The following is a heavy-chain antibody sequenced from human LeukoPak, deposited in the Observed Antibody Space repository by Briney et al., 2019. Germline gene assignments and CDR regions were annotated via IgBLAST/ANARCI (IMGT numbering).Heavy chain of an antibody. Sequence: SVKVSCKASGGTFSSYAISWVRQAPGHGLEWMGGIIPIFGTANYAQKFQGRVTITTDESTSTAYMELSSLRAEDTAVYYCARGPLGYYDSSGYYYYYYYYMDVWGKGTTVTVSS. CDR3: ARGPLGYYDSSGYYYYYYYYMDV. CDR2: IIPIFGTA. J-gene: IGHJ6*03. V-gene: IGHV1-69*05. CDR1: GGTFSSYA. D-gene: IGHD3-22*01.